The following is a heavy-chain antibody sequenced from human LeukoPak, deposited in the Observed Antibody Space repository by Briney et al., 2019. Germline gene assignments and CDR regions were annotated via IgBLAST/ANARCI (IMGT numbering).Heavy chain of an antibody. CDR3: ARDNPDKTTANWFDP. CDR1: GRTFSSYA. CDR2: IIPIFGTA. J-gene: IGHJ5*02. V-gene: IGHV1-69*05. Sequence: SVKVSCKASGRTFSSYAISWVRQAPGQGLEWMGGIIPIFGTANYAQKFQGRVTMTRDTSTSTVYMELSSLRSEDTAVYYCARDNPDKTTANWFDPWGQGTLVTVSS. D-gene: IGHD4-17*01.